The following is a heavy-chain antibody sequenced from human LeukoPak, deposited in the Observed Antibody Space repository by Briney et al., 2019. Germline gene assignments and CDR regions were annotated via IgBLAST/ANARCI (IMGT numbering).Heavy chain of an antibody. J-gene: IGHJ4*02. D-gene: IGHD3-9*01. Sequence: SETLSLTCTVSGGSISSSSYYWGWIRQPPGKGLEWIGSIYYSGSTYYNPSLKSRVTISVDTSKNQFSLKLSSVTAADTAVYYCAREGVREDKGSILNSWGKGTLATAS. CDR2: IYYSGST. V-gene: IGHV4-39*07. CDR1: GGSISSSSYY. CDR3: AREGVREDKGSILNS.